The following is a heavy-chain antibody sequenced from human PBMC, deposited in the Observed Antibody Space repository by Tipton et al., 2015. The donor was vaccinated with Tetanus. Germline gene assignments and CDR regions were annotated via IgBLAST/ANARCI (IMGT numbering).Heavy chain of an antibody. Sequence: SLRLSCAASGFTFSNAWMNWVRQAPGKGLEWVGRIKSKTDGGTTDYAAPVKGRFTISRDDSKNTLYLQMNSLKTEDTAVYYCTTDLRGVRGLETARVGEMDAFDIWGQGTMVTVSS. CDR2: IKSKTDGGTT. J-gene: IGHJ3*02. V-gene: IGHV3-15*07. CDR3: TTDLRGVRGLETARVGEMDAFDI. D-gene: IGHD3-10*01. CDR1: GFTFSNAW.